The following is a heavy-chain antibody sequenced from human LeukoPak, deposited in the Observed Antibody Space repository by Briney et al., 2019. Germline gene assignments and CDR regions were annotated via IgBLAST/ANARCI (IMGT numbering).Heavy chain of an antibody. CDR1: GYTFTSYG. CDR3: ARAVITFGGVIVYFDY. Sequence: GASVKVSCKASGYTFTSYGISWVPQAPGQGLEWMGWISAYNGNTNYAQKLQGRVTMPTDTSTSTAYMELRSLRSDDTAVYYCARAVITFGGVIVYFDYWGQGTLVTVSS. V-gene: IGHV1-18*01. D-gene: IGHD3-16*02. J-gene: IGHJ4*02. CDR2: ISAYNGNT.